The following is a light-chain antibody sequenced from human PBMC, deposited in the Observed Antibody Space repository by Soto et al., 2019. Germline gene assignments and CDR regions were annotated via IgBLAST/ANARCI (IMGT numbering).Light chain of an antibody. CDR2: DAS. V-gene: IGKV1-5*01. Sequence: DFQMTQSPSTLSASVGDRVTITCRASQNIRSRLAWFQQKPGKAPKLLIYDASSLESGVPQRFSGSGSGTKFTLIIASLQPDDFATYYCQQYETFSGTFGPGTKVDIK. J-gene: IGKJ1*01. CDR3: QQYETFSGT. CDR1: QNIRSR.